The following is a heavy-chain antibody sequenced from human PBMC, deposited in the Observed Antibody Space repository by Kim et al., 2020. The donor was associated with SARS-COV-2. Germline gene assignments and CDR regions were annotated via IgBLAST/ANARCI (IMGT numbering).Heavy chain of an antibody. CDR2: IKQDGSEK. J-gene: IGHJ6*02. CDR1: GFTFSSYW. CDR3: ARDGGQWLERPGDYGMDV. D-gene: IGHD6-19*01. V-gene: IGHV3-7*01. Sequence: GGSLRLSCAASGFTFSSYWMSWVRQAPGKGLEWVANIKQDGSEKYYVDSVKGRFTISRDKAKNSLYLQMNSLRAEDSAVYYCARDGGQWLERPGDYGMDVGDQGTTVTLSS.